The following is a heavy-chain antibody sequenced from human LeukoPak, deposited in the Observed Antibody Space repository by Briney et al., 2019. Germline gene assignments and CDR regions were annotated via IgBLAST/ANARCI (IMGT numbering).Heavy chain of an antibody. J-gene: IGHJ4*02. CDR2: IRVSDGDT. Sequence: ASVKVSCKASGYTFTNYGFHWVRQAPGQGPEWMGWIRVSDGDTEYAQKFQGRVTLTRDTSANTAYMDLWSLRSDDTAVYFCARSGFSFGYHYFDLWGQGTLVTVSS. V-gene: IGHV1-18*01. CDR3: ARSGFSFGYHYFDL. CDR1: GYTFTNYG. D-gene: IGHD5-18*01.